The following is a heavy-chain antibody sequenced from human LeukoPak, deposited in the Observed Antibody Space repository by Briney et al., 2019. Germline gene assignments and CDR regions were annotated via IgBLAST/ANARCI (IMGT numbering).Heavy chain of an antibody. CDR3: ARRYCSSTSCYGGDFDY. CDR2: IYPSDSDT. V-gene: IGHV5-51*01. D-gene: IGHD2-2*01. Sequence: HGESLKISCKGSGYSFTAFWIAWVRQMPGKGLEWMGIIYPSDSDTRYSPSFEGQVTISADKSISTAYLQWSSLKASDTAMYYCARRYCSSTSCYGGDFDYWGQGTLVTVSS. J-gene: IGHJ4*02. CDR1: GYSFTAFW.